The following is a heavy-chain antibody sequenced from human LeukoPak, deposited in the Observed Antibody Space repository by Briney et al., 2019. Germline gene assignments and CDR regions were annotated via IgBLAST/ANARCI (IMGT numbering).Heavy chain of an antibody. CDR2: IWYDGSNK. Sequence: GGSLRLSCAASGFTFSSYGMHWVRQAPGKGLEWVAVIWYDGSNKYYADSVKGRFTISRDNSKNTLYLQMNSLRAEDTAVYYCAKGVTGVSVTLLYYYMDVWAKGPRSPSP. J-gene: IGHJ6*03. D-gene: IGHD4-17*01. CDR1: GFTFSSYG. CDR3: AKGVTGVSVTLLYYYMDV. V-gene: IGHV3-33*06.